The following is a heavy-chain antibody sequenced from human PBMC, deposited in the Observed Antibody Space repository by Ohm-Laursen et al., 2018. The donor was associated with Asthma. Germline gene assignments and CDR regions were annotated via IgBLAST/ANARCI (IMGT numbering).Heavy chain of an antibody. D-gene: IGHD1-26*01. CDR2: ISTASTFI. CDR1: GFTFSSYS. CDR3: ARIGPEWELPGREYSLHH. Sequence: GSLRLSCAASGFTFSSYSMNWVRQAPGKGLEWVASISTASTFIYYADSVRGRFTTPRDNAKNSVYLQMNSLRAEDTALYYCARIGPEWELPGREYSLHHWGQGTQVTVSS. V-gene: IGHV3-21*01. J-gene: IGHJ1*01.